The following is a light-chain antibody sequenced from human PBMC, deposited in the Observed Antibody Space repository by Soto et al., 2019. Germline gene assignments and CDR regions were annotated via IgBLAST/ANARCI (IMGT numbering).Light chain of an antibody. CDR1: QTISNW. Sequence: DIQMTQSPSTLSASVGDRVTITCRASQTISNWLAWYQQKPGKAPKVLIYDASSLQSGVPSRFSGSGSGTEFTLTISSLQPDDFATYYCQQYNSYSRKFGQGTKVDIK. CDR2: DAS. V-gene: IGKV1-5*01. CDR3: QQYNSYSRK. J-gene: IGKJ1*01.